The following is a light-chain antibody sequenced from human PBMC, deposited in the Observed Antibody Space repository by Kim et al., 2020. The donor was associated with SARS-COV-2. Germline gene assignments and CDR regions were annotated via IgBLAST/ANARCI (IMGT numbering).Light chain of an antibody. CDR1: QDVSGW. V-gene: IGKV1-12*01. CDR3: QQANRLPPLT. Sequence: DIQMTQSPSSVSASVGDRVTITCRASQDVSGWLAWYQQKPGKAPKLLIYAASTLHSGVPARFSGSGFGTHFTLTITSLQPEDVATYYCQQANRLPPLTFGGGTKVDIK. J-gene: IGKJ4*01. CDR2: AAS.